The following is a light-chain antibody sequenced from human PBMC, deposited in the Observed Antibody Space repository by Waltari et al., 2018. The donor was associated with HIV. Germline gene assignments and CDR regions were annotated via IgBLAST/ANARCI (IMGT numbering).Light chain of an antibody. CDR3: LTYVSDSGTWK. Sequence: QSALTQPASVSGNLGQSVTITCTGTNIDVGNYNLVSWYQQFPGKAPKLIIYDLSKRPSGVSSRFSGSKSGYWASLTISGLLTEDESYYYCLTYVSDSGTWKFGGGTYLTV. CDR2: DLS. J-gene: IGLJ3*02. CDR1: NIDVGNYNL. V-gene: IGLV2-23*02.